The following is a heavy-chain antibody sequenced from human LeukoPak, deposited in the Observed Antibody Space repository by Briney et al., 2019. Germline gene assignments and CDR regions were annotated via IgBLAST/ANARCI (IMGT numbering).Heavy chain of an antibody. CDR2: INWNGGST. D-gene: IGHD6-13*01. CDR3: AREVYSSSWYGKSYYFDY. Sequence: GGSLRLSCAASGFTFDDYGVSWVRQATGKGLEWVSGINWNGGSTGYADSVKGRFTISRDNAKNSLYLQMNSLRAEDTALYYCAREVYSSSWYGKSYYFDYWGQGTLVTVSS. CDR1: GFTFDDYG. J-gene: IGHJ4*02. V-gene: IGHV3-20*04.